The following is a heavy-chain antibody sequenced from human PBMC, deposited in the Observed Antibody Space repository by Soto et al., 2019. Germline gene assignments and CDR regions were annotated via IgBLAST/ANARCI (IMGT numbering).Heavy chain of an antibody. V-gene: IGHV1-46*01. Sequence: QVQLVQSGAEVKKPGASVKVSCKASGYTFTIYYMHWVRQAPGQGLAWMGIINPSGGSTSYAQKFQGRVTMTRDTSTSTVYMELSSLRSEDTAVYYCARDWGVDTAMVNGMDVWGQGTTVTVSS. CDR1: GYTFTIYY. CDR2: INPSGGST. CDR3: ARDWGVDTAMVNGMDV. J-gene: IGHJ6*02. D-gene: IGHD5-18*01.